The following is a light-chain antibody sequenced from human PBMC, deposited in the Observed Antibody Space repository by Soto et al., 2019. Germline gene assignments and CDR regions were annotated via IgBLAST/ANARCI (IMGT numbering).Light chain of an antibody. CDR2: GAS. J-gene: IGKJ2*01. CDR3: QQYSYSLPYT. V-gene: IGKV3-20*01. Sequence: EVVLTQSPGTLSLSQGERATLSCRASQGVASNYLAWYQQKRGQAPRLLIYGASYRATGIPDRFSGNGSVTEFILPIISLLHEDVAVYYCQQYSYSLPYTFGEGTKVDIK. CDR1: QGVASNY.